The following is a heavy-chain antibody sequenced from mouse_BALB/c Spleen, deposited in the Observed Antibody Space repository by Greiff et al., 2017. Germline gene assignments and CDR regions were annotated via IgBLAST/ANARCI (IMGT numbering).Heavy chain of an antibody. J-gene: IGHJ2*01. D-gene: IGHD3-2*01. V-gene: IGHV1-7*01. CDR1: GYTFTSYW. Sequence: QVQLQQSGAELAKPGASVKMSCKASGYTFTSYWMHWVKQRPGQGLEWIGYINPSTGYTEYNQKFKDKATLTADKSSSTAYMQLSSLTSEDSAVYYCARSRGQLGLPPFDYWGQGTTLTVSS. CDR2: INPSTGYT. CDR3: ARSRGQLGLPPFDY.